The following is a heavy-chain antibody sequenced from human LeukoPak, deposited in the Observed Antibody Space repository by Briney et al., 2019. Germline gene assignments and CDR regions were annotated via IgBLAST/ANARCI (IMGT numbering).Heavy chain of an antibody. Sequence: SETLSLTCAVYGGSFSGYYWSWIRQPPGKGLEWIGEINHSGSTNYNPSLKSRVTISVDTSKNQFSLKLSSVTAGDTAVYYCASVGYYDSSGYYEDAFDIWGQGTMVTVSS. CDR3: ASVGYYDSSGYYEDAFDI. D-gene: IGHD3-22*01. CDR2: INHSGST. V-gene: IGHV4-34*01. J-gene: IGHJ3*02. CDR1: GGSFSGYY.